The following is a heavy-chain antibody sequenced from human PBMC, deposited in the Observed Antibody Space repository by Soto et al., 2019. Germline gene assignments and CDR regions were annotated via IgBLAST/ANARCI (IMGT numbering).Heavy chain of an antibody. CDR2: INHSGST. D-gene: IGHD2-21*02. V-gene: IGHV4-34*01. CDR3: ASVMVTYGMDV. Sequence: SDILSITYAVCGGSCSGYHWSWIRQPPGKGLEWIGEINHSGSTNYNPSLKSQVTISVDTSKNQFSLKLSSVTAAGTAVYYCASVMVTYGMDVWGQGTTVP. J-gene: IGHJ6*02. CDR1: GGSCSGYH.